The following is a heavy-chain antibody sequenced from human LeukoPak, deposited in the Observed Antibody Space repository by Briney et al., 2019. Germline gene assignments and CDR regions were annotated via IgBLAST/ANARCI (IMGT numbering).Heavy chain of an antibody. CDR1: GFTFSSYE. CDR2: ISSSGSTI. Sequence: GGSLRLSCAASGFTFSSYEMNWVRQAPGKGLEWVSYISSSGSTIYYADSVKGRFTISRDNAKNSLYLQMNSLRAEDTAVYYCARERGYCSSTSCPKFDYWGQGTLVTVSS. V-gene: IGHV3-48*03. CDR3: ARERGYCSSTSCPKFDY. J-gene: IGHJ4*02. D-gene: IGHD2-2*01.